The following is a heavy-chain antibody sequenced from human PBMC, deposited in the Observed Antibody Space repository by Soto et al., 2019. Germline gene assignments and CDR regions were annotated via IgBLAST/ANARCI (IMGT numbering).Heavy chain of an antibody. J-gene: IGHJ6*02. CDR3: ARELYYYYGMDV. Sequence: QVQLVQSGAEVKKPGSSVKVSCKASGGTFSSYAISWVRQAPGQGLEWMGGIIPIFGTANYAQKFQGRVXIXAXXSTSTAYMELSSLRSEDTAVYYCARELYYYYGMDVWGQGTTVTVSS. V-gene: IGHV1-69*12. CDR1: GGTFSSYA. CDR2: IIPIFGTA.